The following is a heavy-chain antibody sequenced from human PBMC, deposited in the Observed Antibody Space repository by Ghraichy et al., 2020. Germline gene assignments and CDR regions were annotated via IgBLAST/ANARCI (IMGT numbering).Heavy chain of an antibody. CDR2: IRQDGSEK. J-gene: IGHJ4*02. Sequence: GGSLRLSCAASGFTFNNYWMTWVRQAPGKGLEWVANIRQDGSEKFYVDSVKGRFTISRDNATNSLSLQINSLRAEDTAVYDCATYYTGNYRRIDYWDQGTLVTVSS. V-gene: IGHV3-7*01. CDR1: GFTFNNYW. D-gene: IGHD4-23*01. CDR3: ATYYTGNYRRIDY.